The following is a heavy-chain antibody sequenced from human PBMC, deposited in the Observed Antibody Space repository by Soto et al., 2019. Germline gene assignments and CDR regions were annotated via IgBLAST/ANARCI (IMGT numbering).Heavy chain of an antibody. CDR1: GYTFTSYA. V-gene: IGHV1-3*01. Sequence: SVKVSCKASGYTFTSYAMHWVRQAPGQRLEWMGWINAGNGNTKYSQKFQGRVTITRDTSASTAYMELSSLRSEDTAVYYCARGTIFGVVIMISYYYGIDVWAQRTTVTVSS. CDR3: ARGTIFGVVIMISYYYGIDV. CDR2: INAGNGNT. D-gene: IGHD3-3*01. J-gene: IGHJ6*02.